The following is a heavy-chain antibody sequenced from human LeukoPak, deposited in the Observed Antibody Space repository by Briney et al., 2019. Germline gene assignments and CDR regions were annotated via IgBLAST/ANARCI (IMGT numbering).Heavy chain of an antibody. CDR1: GGTFSSYA. V-gene: IGHV1-69*05. CDR2: IIPIFGTA. CDR3: ARFDGYNYLSVDY. Sequence: SVKVSCKASGGTFSSYAISWVRQAPGQGLEWMGGIIPIFGTANYAQKFQGRVTMTRDTSITTAYMELIRLRSDDTAVYYCARFDGYNYLSVDYWGQGTLVTVSS. J-gene: IGHJ4*02. D-gene: IGHD5-24*01.